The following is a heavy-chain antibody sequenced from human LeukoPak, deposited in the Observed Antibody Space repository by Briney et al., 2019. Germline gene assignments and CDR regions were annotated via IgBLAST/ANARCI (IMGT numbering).Heavy chain of an antibody. CDR1: GYSFTNNW. D-gene: IGHD2-2*01. Sequence: GESLKISCKGSGYSFTNNWIGWVRQMPGKGLEWMGIIYPGDSDTRYSPSFQGQVTISVDKSISTAYLQWSSLKASDTAMYYCARPKFSSPPLYYFDYWGQGTLVTVSS. CDR2: IYPGDSDT. V-gene: IGHV5-51*01. J-gene: IGHJ4*02. CDR3: ARPKFSSPPLYYFDY.